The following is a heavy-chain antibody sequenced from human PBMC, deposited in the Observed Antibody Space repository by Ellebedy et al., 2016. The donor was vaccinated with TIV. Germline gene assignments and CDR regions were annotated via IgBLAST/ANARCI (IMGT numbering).Heavy chain of an antibody. Sequence: KVSCKASGYSFTNYWIGWVRQMPGKGLEWVGIILPDDSETTFSPSFQGRVTISVDMSISTAYLHWSNLKASDAATYYCARPDRGSYLNAPDFWGPGTVVTVSS. V-gene: IGHV5-51*01. CDR1: GYSFTNYW. D-gene: IGHD2/OR15-2a*01. CDR2: ILPDDSET. CDR3: ARPDRGSYLNAPDF. J-gene: IGHJ4*02.